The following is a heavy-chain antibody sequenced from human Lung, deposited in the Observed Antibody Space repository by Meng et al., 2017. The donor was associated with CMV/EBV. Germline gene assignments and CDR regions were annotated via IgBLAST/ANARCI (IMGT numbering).Heavy chain of an antibody. CDR3: ARGGYYDFWSGYSYYYYYGMDV. CDR2: IYYSGST. CDR1: GGSISSYY. D-gene: IGHD3-3*01. J-gene: IGHJ6*02. V-gene: IGHV4-59*01. Sequence: LXCTVSGGSISSYYWSWIRQPPGKGLEWIGYIYYSGSTNYNPSLKSRVTISVDTSKSQFSLKLSSVTAADTAVYYCARGGYYDFWSGYSYYYYYGMDVWGQGTXVTVSS.